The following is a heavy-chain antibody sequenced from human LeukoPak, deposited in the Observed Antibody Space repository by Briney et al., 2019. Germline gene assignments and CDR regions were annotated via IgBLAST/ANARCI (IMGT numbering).Heavy chain of an antibody. V-gene: IGHV1-69*01. CDR1: GGTFSSYA. CDR3: ATIVVVAATAFDY. D-gene: IGHD2-15*01. CDR2: IIPIFGTA. J-gene: IGHJ4*02. Sequence: SVKVSCKASGGTFSSYAISWVRQAPGQGLEWMGGIIPIFGTANYAQKFQGRVTITADESTSTAYMELSSLGSEDTAVYYCATIVVVAATAFDYWGQGTLVTVSS.